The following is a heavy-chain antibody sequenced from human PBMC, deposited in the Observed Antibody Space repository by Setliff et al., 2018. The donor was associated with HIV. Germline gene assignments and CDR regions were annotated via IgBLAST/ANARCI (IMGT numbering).Heavy chain of an antibody. CDR3: ARGRDGYNPYYFDY. V-gene: IGHV4-59*01. J-gene: IGHJ4*02. CDR1: GGSISSYY. D-gene: IGHD5-12*01. Sequence: PSETLSLTCTVSGGSISSYYWSWIRQPPGKGLEWIGYIYYSGSTNYNPSLKSRVTISVDTSKNQFSLKLSSVTAADTAVYYCARGRDGYNPYYFDYWGQGTLVTVSS. CDR2: IYYSGST.